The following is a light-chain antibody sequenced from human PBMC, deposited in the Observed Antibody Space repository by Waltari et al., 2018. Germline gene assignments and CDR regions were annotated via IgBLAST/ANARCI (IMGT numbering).Light chain of an antibody. Sequence: DIVLTQSPATLSLSPGERATLSCRTSQCVSSYLAWYQQKPGQAPRLLIYGASSRATGVPDRFSGSGSGTDFTLTISRLEPEDFAVYYCQQYGISPGTFGQGTKLEIK. V-gene: IGKV3-20*01. CDR1: QCVSSY. CDR2: GAS. CDR3: QQYGISPGT. J-gene: IGKJ2*01.